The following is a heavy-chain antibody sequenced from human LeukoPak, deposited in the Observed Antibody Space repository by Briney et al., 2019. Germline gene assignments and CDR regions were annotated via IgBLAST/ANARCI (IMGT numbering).Heavy chain of an antibody. CDR2: IYYSGST. V-gene: IGHV4-39*01. D-gene: IGHD2-2*01. J-gene: IGHJ6*02. CDR3: ARTRYCSSASCGSYGMDV. Sequence: PSETLSLTCTVSGGSVRSGPDYWSWIRQPPGKGLEWIGSIYYSGSTYSNPSLKSRVTISVDTSRSQFSLKLSSVTAADTAVYYCARTRYCSSASCGSYGMDVWGQGTTVTVSS. CDR1: GGSVRSGPDY.